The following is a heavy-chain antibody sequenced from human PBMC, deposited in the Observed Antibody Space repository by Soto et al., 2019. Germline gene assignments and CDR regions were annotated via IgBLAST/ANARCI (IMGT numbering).Heavy chain of an antibody. CDR1: GFTFSSYG. J-gene: IGHJ4*02. CDR3: AKDHGSDLTYYFDY. CDR2: ISYDGSNK. Sequence: QVQLVESGGGVVQPGRSLRLSCAASGFTFSSYGMHWVRQAPGKGLEWVAVISYDGSNKYYADSVKGRFTISRDNSKNTLYLQMNSLRAEDTAVYYCAKDHGSDLTYYFDYWGQGTLVTVSS. V-gene: IGHV3-30*18. D-gene: IGHD3-10*01.